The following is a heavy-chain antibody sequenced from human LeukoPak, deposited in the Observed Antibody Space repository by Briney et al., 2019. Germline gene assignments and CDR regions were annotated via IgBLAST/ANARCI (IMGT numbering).Heavy chain of an antibody. Sequence: GSLRLSCATSGFPFSSSGMSWIRQPPGKGLEWIGYIDYSGSTTYNPSLKSRVTISVDTSKNQFSLKLSSVTAADTAVYYCARHGGSYSFDYWGQGTLVTVSS. J-gene: IGHJ4*02. V-gene: IGHV4-59*08. CDR2: IDYSGST. CDR1: GFPFSSSG. CDR3: ARHGGSYSFDY. D-gene: IGHD1-26*01.